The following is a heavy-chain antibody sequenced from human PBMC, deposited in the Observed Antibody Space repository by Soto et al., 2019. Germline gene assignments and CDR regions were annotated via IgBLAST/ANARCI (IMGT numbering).Heavy chain of an antibody. D-gene: IGHD6-13*01. CDR2: IYSTGNT. Sequence: QLQLQESGPGLVKPSETLSLSCTVSGGSITSSSYWGWIRQPPGKGLEWIGSIYSTGNTYYNPSLKGRVTISADTSKNQFALNLSSGTAADTAVYYCRSSSRYSTDVWGQGTTVYGSS. CDR1: GGSITSSSY. V-gene: IGHV4-39*01. J-gene: IGHJ6*02. CDR3: RSSSRYSTDV.